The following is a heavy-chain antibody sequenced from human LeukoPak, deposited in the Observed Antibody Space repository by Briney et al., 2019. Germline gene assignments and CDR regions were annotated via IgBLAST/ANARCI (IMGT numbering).Heavy chain of an antibody. V-gene: IGHV4-4*02. CDR1: GGSISSSNW. CDR3: ARDYRVSLSDTSPDDAFDV. CDR2: IYHPGST. J-gene: IGHJ3*01. D-gene: IGHD3-16*02. Sequence: SETLSLTCGVSGGSISSSNWWSWVRQPPGKGLEWIGEIYHPGSTNYNPSLKSRVTISVDKSKNQFSLKLSSVTAADTAVYYCARDYRVSLSDTSPDDAFDVWGQGTVVTVSS.